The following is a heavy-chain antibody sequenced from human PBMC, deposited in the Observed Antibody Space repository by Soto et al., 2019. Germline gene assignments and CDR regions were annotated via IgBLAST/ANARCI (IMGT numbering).Heavy chain of an antibody. V-gene: IGHV4-34*01. D-gene: IGHD3-9*01. CDR1: GGSFSGYD. J-gene: IGHJ5*02. CDR2: INHSGST. CDR3: ARGPRDYDILPGYYRWHNWFDP. Sequence: PSEPLSHTGAVSGGSFSGYDWSCIRPPPGKGLERIGEINHSGSTNYNPSLKSRVTISVDTSKNQFSLKLSSVTAADTAVYYCARGPRDYDILPGYYRWHNWFDPWGQGTLVTVSS.